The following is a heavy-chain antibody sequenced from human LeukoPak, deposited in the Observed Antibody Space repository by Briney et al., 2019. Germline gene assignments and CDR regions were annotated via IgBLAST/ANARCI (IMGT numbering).Heavy chain of an antibody. CDR2: INPSGGST. J-gene: IGHJ6*02. CDR3: ARDQDIVVVPAAMGILGDYYGMDV. CDR1: GYTXTSYY. Sequence: ASVKVSCKASGYTXTSYYMHWVRQAPGQGLEWMGIINPSGGSTSYAQKFQGRVTMTRDTSTSTVYMELSSLRSEDTAVYYCARDQDIVVVPAAMGILGDYYGMDVWGQGTTVTVSS. V-gene: IGHV1-46*01. D-gene: IGHD2-2*01.